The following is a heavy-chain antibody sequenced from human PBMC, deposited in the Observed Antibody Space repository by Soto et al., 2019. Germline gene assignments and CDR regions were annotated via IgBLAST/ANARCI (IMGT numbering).Heavy chain of an antibody. D-gene: IGHD6-19*01. V-gene: IGHV4-31*03. CDR1: GGSISSGGYY. Sequence: SETLSLTCTVSGGSISSGGYYWSWIRQHPGKGLEWIGYIYYSGSTYYNPSLKSRVTISVDTSKNQFSLKLSSVTAADTAVYYCAIFVVSSGWLTYFDYWGQGTLVTVSS. J-gene: IGHJ4*02. CDR3: AIFVVSSGWLTYFDY. CDR2: IYYSGST.